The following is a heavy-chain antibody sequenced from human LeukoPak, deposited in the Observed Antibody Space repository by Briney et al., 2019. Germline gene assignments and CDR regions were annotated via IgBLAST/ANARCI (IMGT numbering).Heavy chain of an antibody. CDR3: ARGVVAATFYYYMDV. D-gene: IGHD2-15*01. V-gene: IGHV3-30*04. CDR1: GFTFSSYA. J-gene: IGHJ6*03. Sequence: HPGGSLRLSCAASGFTFSSYAMHWVRQAPGKGLEWVAVISYDGSNKYYADSVKGRFTISRDNSKNTLYLQMNSLRAEDTAVYYCARGVVAATFYYYMDVWGKGTTVTVSS. CDR2: ISYDGSNK.